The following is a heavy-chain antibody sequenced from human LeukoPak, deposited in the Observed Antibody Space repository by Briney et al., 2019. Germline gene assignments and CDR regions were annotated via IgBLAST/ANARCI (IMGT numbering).Heavy chain of an antibody. CDR3: AIRGVPLEGDAWGFIGDY. D-gene: IGHD3-10*01. J-gene: IGHJ4*02. V-gene: IGHV4-38-2*01. Sequence: PSETLSLTCAVSGYPISSNYFWGWIRQPPGKGLEWIGGIYHSGTTFYNPSLKSRVTMLLDTSKNQFSLKVTSVTAADTAMYFCAIRGVPLEGDAWGFIGDYWGQGILVTVSS. CDR1: GYPISSNYF. CDR2: IYHSGTT.